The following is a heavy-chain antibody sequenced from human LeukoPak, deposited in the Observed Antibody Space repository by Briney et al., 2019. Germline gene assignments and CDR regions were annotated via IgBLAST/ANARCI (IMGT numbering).Heavy chain of an antibody. CDR3: ASAGGRIVARPGY. V-gene: IGHV3-7*03. D-gene: IGHD6-6*01. J-gene: IGHJ4*02. Sequence: GGSLRLSCAASGFTFSSYWMNWARQAPGKGLEWVASINHNGNVNYYVDSVKGRFTISRDNAKNSLYLLMSNLRAEDTAVYYCASAGGRIVARPGYWGQGTLVTVSS. CDR1: GFTFSSYW. CDR2: INHNGNVN.